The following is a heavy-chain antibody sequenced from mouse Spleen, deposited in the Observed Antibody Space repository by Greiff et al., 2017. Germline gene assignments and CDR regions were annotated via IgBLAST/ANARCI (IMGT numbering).Heavy chain of an antibody. CDR1: GFTFSDYG. D-gene: IGHD3-1*01. Sequence: EVKLVESGGGLVKPGGSLKLSCAASGFTFSDYGMHWVRQAPEKGLEWVAYISSGSSTIYYADTVKGRFTISRENAKNTLFLQMTSLRSEDTAMYYCGRRGGFGDMDYWGQGTSVTVSS. CDR2: ISSGSSTI. CDR3: GRRGGFGDMDY. J-gene: IGHJ4*01. V-gene: IGHV5-17*01.